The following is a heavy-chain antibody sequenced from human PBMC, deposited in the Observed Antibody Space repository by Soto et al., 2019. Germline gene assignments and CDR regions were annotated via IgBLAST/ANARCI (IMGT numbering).Heavy chain of an antibody. V-gene: IGHV1-69*13. D-gene: IGHD2-8*02. Sequence: VASVKVSCKASGGTFSSYAISWVLQAPGQGLEWMGGIIPIFGTANYAQKFQGRVTITADESTSTAYMELSSLRSEDTAVYYCLLAGSVRILPWGQGTLVTVSS. CDR3: LLAGSVRILP. J-gene: IGHJ5*02. CDR1: GGTFSSYA. CDR2: IIPIFGTA.